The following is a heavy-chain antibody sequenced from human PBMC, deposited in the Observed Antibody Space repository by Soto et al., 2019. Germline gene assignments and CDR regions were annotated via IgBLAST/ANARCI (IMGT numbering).Heavy chain of an antibody. CDR3: ARSLEGTTVTNWFDP. CDR2: ITPVFGTA. CDR1: ADTFNSYS. V-gene: IGHV1-69*01. Sequence: QVQLVQSGAEVKKPGSSVKVSCKASADTFNSYSLSWLRQAPGQRLEWMGGITPVFGTADYAQSFEARLTTTADDSTSTVYMELSSLRSDDTAVYYCARSLEGTTVTNWFDPWGQGALVTVSS. J-gene: IGHJ5*02. D-gene: IGHD4-17*01.